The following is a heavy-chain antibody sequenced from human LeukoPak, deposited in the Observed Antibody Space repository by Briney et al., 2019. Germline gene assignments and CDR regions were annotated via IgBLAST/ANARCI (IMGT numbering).Heavy chain of an antibody. D-gene: IGHD3-22*01. CDR2: ISDTGNT. V-gene: IGHV3-23*01. Sequence: GGSLRLSCAASGFTLSSYAMSWVRQAPGKGLEWVSAISDTGNTYHADSVKGRFTISRDNSKNTLYLQMNSLRAEDTAVYYCAKEITMIVVVIPWGAFDIWGQGTMVTVSS. J-gene: IGHJ3*02. CDR3: AKEITMIVVVIPWGAFDI. CDR1: GFTLSSYA.